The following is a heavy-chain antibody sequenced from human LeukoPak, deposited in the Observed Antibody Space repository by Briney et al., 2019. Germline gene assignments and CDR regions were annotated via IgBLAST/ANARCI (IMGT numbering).Heavy chain of an antibody. CDR3: ARWTYYDFWSGYYTSYFDY. CDR1: GYSISSGYY. Sequence: SETLSLTCTVSGYSISSGYYWGWIRQPPGKGLEWIGSIYHSGSTYYNPSLKSRVTISVDTSKNQFSLKLSSVTAADTAVYYCARWTYYDFWSGYYTSYFDYWGQGTLVTVSS. D-gene: IGHD3-3*01. V-gene: IGHV4-38-2*02. CDR2: IYHSGST. J-gene: IGHJ4*02.